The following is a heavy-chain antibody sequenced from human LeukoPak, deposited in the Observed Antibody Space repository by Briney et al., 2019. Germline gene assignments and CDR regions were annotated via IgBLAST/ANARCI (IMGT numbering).Heavy chain of an antibody. CDR1: GGTFSSYA. J-gene: IGHJ1*01. CDR2: IIPILGIA. D-gene: IGHD2-21*02. Sequence: SVKVSCKASGGTFSSYAISWVRQAPGQGLEWMGRIIPILGIANYAQKFQGRVTITADKSTSTAYMELSSLRSEDTAAYYCARALGVVTATIRAEYFQHWGQGTLVTVSS. V-gene: IGHV1-69*04. CDR3: ARALGVVTATIRAEYFQH.